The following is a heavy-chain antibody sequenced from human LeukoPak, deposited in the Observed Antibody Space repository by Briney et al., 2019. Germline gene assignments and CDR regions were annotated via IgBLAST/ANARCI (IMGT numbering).Heavy chain of an antibody. V-gene: IGHV4-59*01. CDR2: IYYTGSS. CDR3: ARMMHASGWYVLDY. J-gene: IGHJ4*02. CDR1: GDSIRIYY. Sequence: SETLSLTCTVSGDSIRIYYWSWIRQPPGKGLEWIGYIYYTGSSNYNPSLKSRVTISMDMPKIQFSLKLRSVTAADTAVYYCARMMHASGWYVLDYWGQGTLVTVSS. D-gene: IGHD6-19*01.